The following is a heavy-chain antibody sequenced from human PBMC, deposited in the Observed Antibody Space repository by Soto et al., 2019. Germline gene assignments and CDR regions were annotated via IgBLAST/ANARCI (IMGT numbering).Heavy chain of an antibody. D-gene: IGHD3-22*01. J-gene: IGHJ4*02. V-gene: IGHV5-51*01. Sequence: GESLKISCKGSGYSFTSYWIGWVRQMPGKGLEWKGIIYPGDSDTRYIPSFQGQVTISADKSISTAYLQLSSLKASDTAMYYCARHITYYYDSSGYSDVWGQGTLVTVSS. CDR3: ARHITYYYDSSGYSDV. CDR2: IYPGDSDT. CDR1: GYSFTSYW.